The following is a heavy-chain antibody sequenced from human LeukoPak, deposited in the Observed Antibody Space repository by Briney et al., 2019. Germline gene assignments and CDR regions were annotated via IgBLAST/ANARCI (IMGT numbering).Heavy chain of an antibody. J-gene: IGHJ4*02. CDR1: GFTFSSYA. D-gene: IGHD6-19*01. Sequence: GGSLRLSCAASGFTFSSYAMSWVRQAPGKGLEWVSAISGSGGSTYYADSVKGRFTISRDNSKNTLYLQMNSLRAEDTAVYYCASPFSSGWYTFDYWGQETLVTVSS. CDR3: ASPFSSGWYTFDY. CDR2: ISGSGGST. V-gene: IGHV3-23*01.